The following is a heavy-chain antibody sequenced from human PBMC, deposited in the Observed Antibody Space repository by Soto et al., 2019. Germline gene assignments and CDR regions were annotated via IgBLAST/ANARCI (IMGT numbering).Heavy chain of an antibody. D-gene: IGHD1-7*01. CDR2: IIPIFGTA. Sequence: QVQLVQSGAEVKKPGSSVKVSCKASGGTFSSYAISWVRQAPGQGLEWMGGIIPIFGTANYAQKFQGRVTITADESTSPAYMELSSLRSEDTAVYYCARDSQAGWNYVDAAMDVWGQGTTVTVSS. CDR1: GGTFSSYA. J-gene: IGHJ6*02. V-gene: IGHV1-69*01. CDR3: ARDSQAGWNYVDAAMDV.